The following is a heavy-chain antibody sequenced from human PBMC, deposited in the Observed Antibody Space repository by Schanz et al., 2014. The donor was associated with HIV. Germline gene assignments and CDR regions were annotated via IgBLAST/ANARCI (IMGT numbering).Heavy chain of an antibody. V-gene: IGHV1-8*02. J-gene: IGHJ5*02. D-gene: IGHD2-15*01. CDR3: ARDLNRWRDGSEKWFDT. Sequence: QVQLVQSGAEVQKPWASVKVSCKASGYSFTSYDINWVRQATGQGLEWMGWVNPKSGNTGYAQKFQGRVTMTRNTSISTAYMELSSLGSDDTAMYYCARDLNRWRDGSEKWFDTWGQGTLVTVSS. CDR2: VNPKSGNT. CDR1: GYSFTSYD.